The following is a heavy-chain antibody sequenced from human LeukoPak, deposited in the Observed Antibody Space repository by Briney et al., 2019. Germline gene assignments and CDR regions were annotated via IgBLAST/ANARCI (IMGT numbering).Heavy chain of an antibody. CDR2: IKQDGSEK. CDR1: GFTFSSYW. CDR3: ARESIAAPPYYYYYMDV. Sequence: GGSLRLSCAASGFTFSSYWMSWVRQAPGKGLEWVANIKQDGSEKYYVDSVKGRFTISRDNAKNSLYLQMNSLRAEDTAVYYCARESIAAPPYYYYYMDVWGKGTTVTVSS. V-gene: IGHV3-7*01. D-gene: IGHD6-6*01. J-gene: IGHJ6*03.